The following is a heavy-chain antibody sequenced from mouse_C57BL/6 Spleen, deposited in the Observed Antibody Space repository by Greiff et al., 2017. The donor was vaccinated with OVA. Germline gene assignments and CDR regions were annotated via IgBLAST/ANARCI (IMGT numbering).Heavy chain of an antibody. J-gene: IGHJ2*01. CDR1: GYTFTDYY. CDR2: INPNNGGT. V-gene: IGHV1-26*01. CDR3: ASKSSSLDY. Sequence: EVQLQQSGPELVKPGASVKISCKASGYTFTDYYMNWVKQSHGKSLEWIGDINPNNGGTSYNQKFKGKATLTVDKSSSTAYMELRSLTSEDSAVYYCASKSSSLDYWGQGTTLTVSS. D-gene: IGHD1-1*01.